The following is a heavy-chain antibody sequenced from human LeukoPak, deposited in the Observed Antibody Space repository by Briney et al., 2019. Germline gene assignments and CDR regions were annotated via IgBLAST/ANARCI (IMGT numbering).Heavy chain of an antibody. V-gene: IGHV3-11*04. J-gene: IGHJ6*03. Sequence: PGGSLRLSCAASGFTFSDYYMSWIRQAPGKGLEWVSYISSSGSTIYYADSVKGRFTISRDNAKNSLYPQMNSLRAEDTAVYYCAGGPRLRYYYMDVWGKGTTVTVSS. CDR1: GFTFSDYY. CDR3: AGGPRLRYYYMDV. CDR2: ISSSGSTI.